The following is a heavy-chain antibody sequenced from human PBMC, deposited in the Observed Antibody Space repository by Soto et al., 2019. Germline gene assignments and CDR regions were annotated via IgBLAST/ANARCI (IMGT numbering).Heavy chain of an antibody. Sequence: PSETLSLTCTVSGGSVSSGSYYWSWIRQPPGKGLEWIGYIYYSGSTNYNPSLKSRVTISVDTSKNRFSLKLSSVTTADTAVYYCARVPLCDILAGYCNGAYHYGMDVWGQGTTVTVSS. CDR1: GGSVSSGSYY. D-gene: IGHD3-9*01. CDR2: IYYSGST. CDR3: ARVPLCDILAGYCNGAYHYGMDV. J-gene: IGHJ6*02. V-gene: IGHV4-61*01.